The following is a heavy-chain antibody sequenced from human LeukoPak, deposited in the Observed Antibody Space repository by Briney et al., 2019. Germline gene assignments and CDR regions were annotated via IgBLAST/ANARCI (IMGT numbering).Heavy chain of an antibody. CDR2: ISYDGSNK. D-gene: IGHD3-9*01. J-gene: IGHJ4*02. V-gene: IGHV3-30*04. CDR1: GFTFSSYA. CDR3: ARGWDILTGYYRSHFDY. Sequence: GRSLRLSCEASGFTFSSYAMSWVRQAPGKGLEWVGVISYDGSNKYYADSVKGRFTITRDTSTNTAYMDMNSLRVEDTAVYYCARGWDILTGYYRSHFDYWGQGTLVTVSS.